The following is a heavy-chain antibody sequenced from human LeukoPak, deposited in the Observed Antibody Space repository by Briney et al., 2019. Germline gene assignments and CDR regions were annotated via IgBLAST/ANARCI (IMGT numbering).Heavy chain of an antibody. Sequence: GASVKVSCKASGYTFTSYGISWVRRAPGQGLEWMGWISAYNGNTNYAQKLQGRVTMTTDTSTSTAYMELRSLRSDDTAVYYCAGDYYGSGSYYNANWFDPWGQGTLVTVSS. J-gene: IGHJ5*02. V-gene: IGHV1-18*01. CDR1: GYTFTSYG. CDR3: AGDYYGSGSYYNANWFDP. CDR2: ISAYNGNT. D-gene: IGHD3-10*01.